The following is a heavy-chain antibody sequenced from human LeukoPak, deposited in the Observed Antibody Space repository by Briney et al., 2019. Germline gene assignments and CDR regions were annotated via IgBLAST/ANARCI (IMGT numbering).Heavy chain of an antibody. D-gene: IGHD3-10*01. V-gene: IGHV3-23*01. CDR1: GFTFSSYD. CDR2: IISTGGST. CDR3: AIDQCYASGSYVY. Sequence: GGSLRLSCAASGFTFSSYDMSWVRQAPGKGLEWVSGIISTGGSTYYADSVKGRFTISRDNSKNTLYLQMNSLRAEDTAIYYCAIDQCYASGSYVYWGPGTLVTVSP. J-gene: IGHJ4*02.